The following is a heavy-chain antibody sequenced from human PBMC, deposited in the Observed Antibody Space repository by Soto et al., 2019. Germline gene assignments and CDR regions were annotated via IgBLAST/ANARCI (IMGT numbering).Heavy chain of an antibody. D-gene: IGHD2-21*01. Sequence: PGGSLRLSCAASGFTFSSHWMSWVRQAPGMGLQWVASIKADGSVRHYMDSVEGRFAISRDNAKSSLYLQMSSLRVEDTAVFYCARLAGSRTIYDSWGQGALVTVSS. CDR3: ARLAGSRTIYDS. CDR2: IKADGSVR. V-gene: IGHV3-7*01. J-gene: IGHJ4*02. CDR1: GFTFSSHW.